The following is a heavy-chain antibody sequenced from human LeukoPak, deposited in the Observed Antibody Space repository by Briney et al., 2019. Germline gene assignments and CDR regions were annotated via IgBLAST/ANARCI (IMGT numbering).Heavy chain of an antibody. CDR1: GGSISSYY. CDR2: IYYSGST. J-gene: IGHJ6*03. D-gene: IGHD4-17*01. Sequence: PSETLSLTCTVSGGSISSYYWSWIRQPPGKGLEWIGYIYYSGSTNYNPSLKSRVTISVDTSENQFSLKLSSVTAADTAVYYCARGNYGDYGGYYYMDVWGKGTTVTVSS. CDR3: ARGNYGDYGGYYYMDV. V-gene: IGHV4-59*01.